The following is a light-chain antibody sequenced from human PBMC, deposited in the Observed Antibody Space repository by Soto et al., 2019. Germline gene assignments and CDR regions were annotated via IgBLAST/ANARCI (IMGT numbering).Light chain of an antibody. CDR2: GNS. CDR1: SSNIGAGYD. V-gene: IGLV1-40*01. CDR3: QSYDSSLSGRV. J-gene: IGLJ1*01. Sequence: QSVLTQPPSVSGAPGQRVTISCTGSSSNIGAGYDVHWYQQLPGTAPKLLISGNSNRPSGVPDRFSGSKSGTSASLAIIGLQAEDEADYYCQSYDSSLSGRVFGTGTKVTVL.